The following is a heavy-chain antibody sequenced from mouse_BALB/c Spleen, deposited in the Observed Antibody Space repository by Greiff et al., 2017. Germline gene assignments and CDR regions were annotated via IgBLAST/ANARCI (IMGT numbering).Heavy chain of an antibody. V-gene: IGHV5-12-2*01. CDR1: GFTFSSYT. D-gene: IGHD2-4*01. CDR2: ISNGGGST. Sequence: EVQLQQSGGGLVQPGGSLKLSCAASGFTFSSYTMSWVRQTPEKRLEWVAYISNGGGSTYYPDTVKGRFTISRDNAKNTLYLQMSSLKSEDTAMYYCARHENYDYDWFAYWGQGTLVTVSA. CDR3: ARHENYDYDWFAY. J-gene: IGHJ3*01.